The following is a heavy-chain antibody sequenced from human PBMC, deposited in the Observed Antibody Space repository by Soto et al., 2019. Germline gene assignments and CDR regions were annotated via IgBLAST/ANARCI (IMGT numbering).Heavy chain of an antibody. CDR1: SGSISSGDYY. D-gene: IGHD3-9*01. CDR2: IYYSGST. J-gene: IGHJ3*01. Sequence: SETLSLTCTVSSGSISSGDYYWSWIRQPPGKGLERIGYIYYSGSTYYNPSLKSRVTISVDTSKNQFSLKLSSVTAADTAVYYCARLYPYYDILTGSQIYAFDFWGQGTMVTVSS. CDR3: ARLYPYYDILTGSQIYAFDF. V-gene: IGHV4-30-4*01.